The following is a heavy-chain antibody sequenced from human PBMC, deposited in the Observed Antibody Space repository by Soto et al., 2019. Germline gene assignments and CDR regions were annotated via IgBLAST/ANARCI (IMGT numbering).Heavy chain of an antibody. Sequence: GGSLRLSCAASGFTFSSYAMHWVRQAPGKGLEWVAVISYDGSNKYYADSVKGRFTISRDNSKNTLYLQMNSLRAEDTAVYYCATLPALGGSGSQVDAFDIWGQGTMVTVSS. CDR2: ISYDGSNK. D-gene: IGHD3-10*01. V-gene: IGHV3-30-3*01. J-gene: IGHJ3*02. CDR1: GFTFSSYA. CDR3: ATLPALGGSGSQVDAFDI.